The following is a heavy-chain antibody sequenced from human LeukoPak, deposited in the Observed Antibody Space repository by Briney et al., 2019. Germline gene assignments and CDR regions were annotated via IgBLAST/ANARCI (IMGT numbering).Heavy chain of an antibody. J-gene: IGHJ6*03. D-gene: IGHD2-2*01. CDR1: GFTFDDYA. V-gene: IGHV3-43D*03. CDR3: AKDIGYCSSTSCYYYYMDV. Sequence: GGSLRLSCAASGFTFDDYAMHWVRQAPGKGLEWVSLISWDGGSTYYADSVKGRFTISRDNSKNSLYLQMNSLRAEDTALYYCAKDIGYCSSTSCYYYYMDVWGKGTTVTVSS. CDR2: ISWDGGST.